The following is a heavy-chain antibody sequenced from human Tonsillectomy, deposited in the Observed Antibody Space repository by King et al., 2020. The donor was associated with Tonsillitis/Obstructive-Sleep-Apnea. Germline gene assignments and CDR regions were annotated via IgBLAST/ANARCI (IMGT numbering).Heavy chain of an antibody. D-gene: IGHD3-10*01. CDR1: GGSFSGYY. V-gene: IGHV4-34*01. Sequence: VQLPQWGAGLLKPSETLSLPCAVYGGSFSGYYWSWIRQPPGKGLEWIGEINHSGSTNYNPSLKSRVTISVDTSKNQFSLKLSSVTAADTAVYYCASRVQGDLPWGQGTLVTVSS. CDR3: ASRVQGDLP. CDR2: INHSGST. J-gene: IGHJ5*02.